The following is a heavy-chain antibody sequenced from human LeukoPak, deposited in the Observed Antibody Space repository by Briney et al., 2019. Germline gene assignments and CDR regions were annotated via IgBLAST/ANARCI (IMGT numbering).Heavy chain of an antibody. Sequence: SETLSLTCTVSGGSISTTSYYWGWIRQPPGKGLECIGNIYYSGSTYYNPSLKSRVTISVDTSKNQFSLKLTSVTAADTAMYYCASFHISGKSYNGLHYWGQGTLVTVSS. V-gene: IGHV4-39*07. J-gene: IGHJ4*02. D-gene: IGHD3-10*01. CDR1: GGSISTTSYY. CDR3: ASFHISGKSYNGLHY. CDR2: IYYSGST.